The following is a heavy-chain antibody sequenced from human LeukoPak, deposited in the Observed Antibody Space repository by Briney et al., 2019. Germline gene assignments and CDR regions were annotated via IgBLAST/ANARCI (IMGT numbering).Heavy chain of an antibody. CDR1: GYTFTSYY. CDR3: AGPLYYDFWSGLHNYGMDV. Sequence: GASVKVSCKASGYTFTSYYMHWVRQAPGQGLEWMGIINPSGGSTSYAQKFQGRVTMTRDTSTSTVYMELSSLRSEDTAVYYCAGPLYYDFWSGLHNYGMDVWGQGTTVTVSS. CDR2: INPSGGST. D-gene: IGHD3-3*01. J-gene: IGHJ6*02. V-gene: IGHV1-46*01.